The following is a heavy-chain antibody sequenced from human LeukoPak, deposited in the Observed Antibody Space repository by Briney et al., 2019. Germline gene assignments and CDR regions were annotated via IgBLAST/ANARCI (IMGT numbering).Heavy chain of an antibody. CDR1: GGSISSYY. V-gene: IGHV4-4*07. J-gene: IGHJ3*02. CDR3: ARERLNVLLRFGENDAFDI. D-gene: IGHD3-10*01. Sequence: SETLSLTCTVSGGSISSYYWSWIRQPAGKGLEWIGRIYTSGSTNYNPSLKSRVTMSVDTSKNQFSLKLSSVTAADTAVYYCARERLNVLLRFGENDAFDIWGQGTMVTVSS. CDR2: IYTSGST.